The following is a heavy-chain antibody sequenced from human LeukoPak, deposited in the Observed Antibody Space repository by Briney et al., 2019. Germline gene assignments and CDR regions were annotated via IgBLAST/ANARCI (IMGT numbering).Heavy chain of an antibody. D-gene: IGHD3-22*01. CDR3: ARDSTYYYDRSGYFSRPVHVVDY. V-gene: IGHV1-2*02. CDR2: IDPNSGGT. J-gene: IGHJ4*02. Sequence: GASVKVSCKASGYAFTGYHLHWVRQAPGQGLEWMGWIDPNSGGTEYAQKFQGRVTMTRDTSITTVYMDLGRLRSDDTAIYFCARDSTYYYDRSGYFSRPVHVVDYWGQGTLLTVSS. CDR1: GYAFTGYH.